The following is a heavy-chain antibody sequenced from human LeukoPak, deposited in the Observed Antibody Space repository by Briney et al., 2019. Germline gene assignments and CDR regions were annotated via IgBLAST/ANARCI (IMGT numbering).Heavy chain of an antibody. CDR2: ISWNSGSI. Sequence: SLRLSCAASGFTFDDYAIHWVRQAPGKGLEWVSGISWNSGSIGYADSVKGRFTISRDNAKNSLYLQMNSLRAEDTALYYCAKDILVMRSYGYGAIDYWGQGTLVTVSS. J-gene: IGHJ4*02. CDR3: AKDILVMRSYGYGAIDY. CDR1: GFTFDDYA. V-gene: IGHV3-9*01. D-gene: IGHD5-18*01.